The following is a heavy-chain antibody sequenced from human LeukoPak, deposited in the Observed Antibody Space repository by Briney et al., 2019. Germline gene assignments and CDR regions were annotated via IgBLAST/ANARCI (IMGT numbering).Heavy chain of an antibody. CDR2: INPSGGST. CDR1: GYTFTSYY. D-gene: IGHD2-2*01. CDR3: ARSAGYQLLEGFYYYMDV. V-gene: IGHV1-46*01. Sequence: ASVKVSCKASGYTFTSYYMHWVRQAPGQGLEWMGIINPSGGSTSYAQKFQGRVTMTRDTSTSTVYMELSSLRSEDTAVYYCARSAGYQLLEGFYYYMDVWGKGTTVTVSS. J-gene: IGHJ6*03.